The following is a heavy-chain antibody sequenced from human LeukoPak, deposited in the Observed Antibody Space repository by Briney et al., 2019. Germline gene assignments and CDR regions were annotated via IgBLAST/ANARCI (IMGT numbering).Heavy chain of an antibody. CDR1: GFTVSSNY. Sequence: GGSLGLSCAASGFTVSSNYMSWVRQAPGKGLEWVSVIYAGGSTYYADSVKGRFTISRDNSKNTLYLQMSSLRAEDTAVYYCARGFCSGGSCYDFDYWGQGTLVTVSS. CDR3: ARGFCSGGSCYDFDY. CDR2: IYAGGST. J-gene: IGHJ4*02. D-gene: IGHD2-15*01. V-gene: IGHV3-53*01.